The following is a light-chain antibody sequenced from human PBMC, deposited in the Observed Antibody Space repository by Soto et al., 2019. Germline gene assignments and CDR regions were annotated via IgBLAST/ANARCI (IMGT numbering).Light chain of an antibody. Sequence: EIVMTQSPATLSVSPGERATLSCRASQSVSRNLAWYQQKPVQAPRLLIYGASTRATGIPARFSGSGSGTEFTLTISSLQSEDFAVDYCQQYNNWPPWTFGQGTKVEIK. CDR2: GAS. CDR1: QSVSRN. CDR3: QQYNNWPPWT. J-gene: IGKJ1*01. V-gene: IGKV3-15*01.